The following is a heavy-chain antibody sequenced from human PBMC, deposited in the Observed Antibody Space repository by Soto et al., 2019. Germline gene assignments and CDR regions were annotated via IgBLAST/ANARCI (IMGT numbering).Heavy chain of an antibody. V-gene: IGHV4-34*01. CDR3: ARLTKKVVPAAMRAVWFDP. CDR1: GGSFSGYY. CDR2: INHSGST. J-gene: IGHJ5*02. D-gene: IGHD2-2*01. Sequence: QVQLQQWGAGLLKPSETLSLTCAVYGGSFSGYYWSWIRQPPGKGLEWIGEINHSGSTNYNPSLKSRFNISVDTSKNQFSLKLSSVTAADTAVYYCARLTKKVVPAAMRAVWFDPWGQGTLVTVSS.